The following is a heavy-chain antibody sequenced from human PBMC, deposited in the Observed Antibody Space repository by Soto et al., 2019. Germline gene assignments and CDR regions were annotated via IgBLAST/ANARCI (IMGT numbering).Heavy chain of an antibody. V-gene: IGHV4-31*03. CDR3: GRVLREHFTGGGVAY. D-gene: IGHD3-3*02. CDR2: IYYSGST. Sequence: QVQLQESGPGLVKPSQTLSLTCTVSGGSISSGGYYWSWIRQHPGKGLEWIGYIYYSGSTYYNPSLKSRVPITEHTSKNLFSLRRSSVTPGDTAVYYCGRVLREHFTGGGVAYWGQGTLVTVSS. J-gene: IGHJ4*02. CDR1: GGSISSGGYY.